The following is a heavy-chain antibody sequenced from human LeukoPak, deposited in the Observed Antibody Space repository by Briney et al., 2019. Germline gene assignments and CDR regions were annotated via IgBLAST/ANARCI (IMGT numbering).Heavy chain of an antibody. V-gene: IGHV4-38-2*01. CDR2: IYHSGST. Sequence: KPSETLSLTCAVSGYSISSGYYWGWIRPPPGKGREWIGSIYHSGSTYYNPSLKSRVTISVDTSKNQFSLKLTSVTAVDTRVYYGARLHWNSNDSGQGTLVTVSS. J-gene: IGHJ4*02. CDR3: ARLHWNSND. CDR1: GYSISSGYY. D-gene: IGHD1-7*01.